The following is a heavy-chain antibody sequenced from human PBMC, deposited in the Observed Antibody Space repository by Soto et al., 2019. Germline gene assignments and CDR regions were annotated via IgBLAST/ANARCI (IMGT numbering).Heavy chain of an antibody. CDR3: ARAVAEPGVLDY. Sequence: GGSLRLSCAASGFPFSIYDMHWVRQATGKGLEWVSSIGTAGDTYYPGSVKGRFTISRENAKKSLYLQMNSLRAGDTAVYYCARAVAEPGVLDYWGQGTLVTVSS. CDR2: IGTAGDT. D-gene: IGHD6-13*01. CDR1: GFPFSIYD. V-gene: IGHV3-13*01. J-gene: IGHJ4*02.